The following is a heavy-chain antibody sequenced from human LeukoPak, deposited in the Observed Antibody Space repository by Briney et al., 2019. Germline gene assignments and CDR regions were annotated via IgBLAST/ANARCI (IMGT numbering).Heavy chain of an antibody. D-gene: IGHD1-26*01. CDR1: GFTVSSNY. V-gene: IGHV3-53*01. CDR2: IYSGGST. CDR3: ARDGRRLVGATPGDY. J-gene: IGHJ4*02. Sequence: GGSLRLSCAASGFTVSSNYMSWVRQAPGKGLEWVSVIYSGGSTYYADSVKGRFTISRDNSKNTLYLQMNSLRAEDTAVYYCARDGRRLVGATPGDYWGQGTLVTVSS.